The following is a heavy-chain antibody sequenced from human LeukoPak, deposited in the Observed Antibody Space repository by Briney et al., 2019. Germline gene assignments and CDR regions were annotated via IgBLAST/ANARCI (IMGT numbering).Heavy chain of an antibody. CDR3: ARAYYYDSSGLSRAFDI. Sequence: SETLSLTCTVSGGSINSYYWSWIRQPPGKGLQWIGCIHYSGSTNYNPSLKSRVTISVDTSRNQFSLKLSSVTAADTAVYYCARAYYYDSSGLSRAFDIWGQGTMVTVSS. J-gene: IGHJ3*02. V-gene: IGHV4-59*01. CDR2: IHYSGST. CDR1: GGSINSYY. D-gene: IGHD3-22*01.